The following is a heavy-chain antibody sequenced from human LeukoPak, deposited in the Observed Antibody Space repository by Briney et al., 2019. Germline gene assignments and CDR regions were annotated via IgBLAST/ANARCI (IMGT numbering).Heavy chain of an antibody. D-gene: IGHD5-18*01. CDR1: GFTFSNYW. J-gene: IGHJ4*02. V-gene: IGHV3-7*01. Sequence: QPGGSLRLSCAASGFTFSNYWMTWVRQAPGRGLEWVANIKQDGSEKYYVDSVKGRFTISRGNAKNSLYLQMDSLRADDAAVYYCARDRDTVLAGFFFDYWGQGTLVTVSS. CDR3: ARDRDTVLAGFFFDY. CDR2: IKQDGSEK.